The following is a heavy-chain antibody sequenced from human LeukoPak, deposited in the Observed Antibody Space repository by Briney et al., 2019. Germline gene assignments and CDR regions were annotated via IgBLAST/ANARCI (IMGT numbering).Heavy chain of an antibody. CDR2: FDPEDGET. D-gene: IGHD3-10*01. CDR3: ATDLWFERYIPDY. CDR1: GYTLTELS. Sequence: ASVKVSCKVSGYTLTELSMHWLRQAPGKGLEWMGGFDPEDGETIYAQKFQGRVTMTEDTSTDTAYMELSSLRSEDTAVYYCATDLWFERYIPDYWGQGTLVTVSS. V-gene: IGHV1-24*01. J-gene: IGHJ4*02.